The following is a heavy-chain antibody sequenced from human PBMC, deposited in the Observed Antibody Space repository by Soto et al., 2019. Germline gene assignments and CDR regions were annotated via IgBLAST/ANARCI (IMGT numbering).Heavy chain of an antibody. CDR3: ARATYYDSSGYYLGLAY. CDR1: GCSFTSYW. J-gene: IGHJ4*02. V-gene: IGHV5-51*01. D-gene: IGHD3-22*01. Sequence: PGESLKISCKGSGCSFTSYWIGWVRQMPGKGLEWMGIIYPGDSDTRYSPSFQGQVTISADKSISTAYLQWSSLKASDTAMYYCARATYYDSSGYYLGLAYWGQGTLVTVSS. CDR2: IYPGDSDT.